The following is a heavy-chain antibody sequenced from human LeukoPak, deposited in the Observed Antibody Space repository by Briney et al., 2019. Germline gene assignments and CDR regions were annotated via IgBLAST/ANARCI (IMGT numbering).Heavy chain of an antibody. CDR1: GFTFSSYW. CDR2: IKQDGSEK. V-gene: IGHV3-7*01. D-gene: IGHD6-25*01. Sequence: GGSLRLSCAVSGFTFSSYWMSWVRQAPGKGLEWVANIKQDGSEKYYVDSVKGRFTISRDNAKNSLYLQMNSLRAEDTAVYYCARDLVAAFDYWGQGTLVTVSS. CDR3: ARDLVAAFDY. J-gene: IGHJ4*02.